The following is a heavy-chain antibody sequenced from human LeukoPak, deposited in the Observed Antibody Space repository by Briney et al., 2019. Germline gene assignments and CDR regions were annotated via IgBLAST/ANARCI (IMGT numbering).Heavy chain of an antibody. D-gene: IGHD5-12*01. J-gene: IGHJ4*02. CDR2: MNPNSGDT. CDR3: ARWLEN. Sequence: ASVKVSCKAYGYTFTNYDVNWVRQAPGQGLEWMGWMNPNSGDTGYAQKFQGRVTMTRDTSISTAYMELSSLRSDDTAVYYCARWLENWGQGTLVNVSS. V-gene: IGHV1-8*01. CDR1: GYTFTNYD.